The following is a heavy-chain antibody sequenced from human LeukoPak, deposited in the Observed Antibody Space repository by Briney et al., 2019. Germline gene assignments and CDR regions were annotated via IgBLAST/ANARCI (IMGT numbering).Heavy chain of an antibody. Sequence: GRSLRLSCAASGFTFSNYWLSWVRQPPGKALEWVANMKPDGSEKYYVDSVKGRFTISRDNAKNSLYLQMNSLRAEDTAIYYCARDLSAPSVYWGQGTLVTVSS. J-gene: IGHJ4*02. CDR3: ARDLSAPSVY. CDR1: GFTFSNYW. D-gene: IGHD3-10*01. CDR2: MKPDGSEK. V-gene: IGHV3-7*01.